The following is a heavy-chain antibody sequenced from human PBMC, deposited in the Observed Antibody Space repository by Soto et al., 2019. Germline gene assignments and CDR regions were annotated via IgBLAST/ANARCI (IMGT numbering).Heavy chain of an antibody. CDR3: ARGQDYYDSSGSLRYFQH. J-gene: IGHJ1*01. CDR1: GGTFSSYA. V-gene: IGHV1-69*12. Sequence: QVQLVQSGAEVKKPGSSVKVSCKASGGTFSSYAISWVRQAPGQGLEWMGGIIPIFGTANYAQKFQGRVTITADESTSTAYMELSSLRSEDTAVYYCARGQDYYDSSGSLRYFQHWGQGTLVTVSS. CDR2: IIPIFGTA. D-gene: IGHD3-22*01.